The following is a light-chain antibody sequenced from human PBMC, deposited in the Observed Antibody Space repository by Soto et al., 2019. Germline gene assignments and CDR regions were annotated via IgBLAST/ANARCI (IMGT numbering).Light chain of an antibody. CDR1: QSVSSSY. CDR2: GAS. J-gene: IGKJ1*01. CDR3: QQDGSSPWP. Sequence: EIVLTQSPGTLSLSPGERATLSCMASQSVSSSYLAWYQQKPGQAPRPLIYGASSRAIVIPDRFSGSGSGTDFTLTISRLEPEDFAVYYCQQDGSSPWPFGQGTKVEIK. V-gene: IGKV3-20*01.